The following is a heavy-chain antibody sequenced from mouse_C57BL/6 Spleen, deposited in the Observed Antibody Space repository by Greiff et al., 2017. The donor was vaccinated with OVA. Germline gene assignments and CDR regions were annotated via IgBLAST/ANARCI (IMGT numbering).Heavy chain of an antibody. CDR2: IDPETGGT. V-gene: IGHV1-15*01. D-gene: IGHD2-2*01. CDR3: TRKRTMVTTRSYWYFDV. J-gene: IGHJ1*03. Sequence: QVQLQQSGAELVRPGASVTLSCKASGYTFTDYEMHWVKQTPVHGLEWIGAIDPETGGTAYNQKFKGKAILTADKSSSTAYMELRSLTSEDSAVYYGTRKRTMVTTRSYWYFDVWGTGTTVTVSS. CDR1: GYTFTDYE.